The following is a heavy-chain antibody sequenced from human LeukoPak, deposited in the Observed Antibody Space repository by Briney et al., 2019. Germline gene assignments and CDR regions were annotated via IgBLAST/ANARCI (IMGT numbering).Heavy chain of an antibody. Sequence: GGSLRLSCAASGLTFNNYAMTWVRQAPGKGLEWVSSIGSSGGSTFYADSVKGRFTISRDNSKNTLYLQMNSLRVEDMAVYFCATELGYNAMDVWGQGTTVTVSS. J-gene: IGHJ6*02. CDR2: IGSSGGST. V-gene: IGHV3-23*01. CDR1: GLTFNNYA. CDR3: ATELGYNAMDV. D-gene: IGHD3-10*01.